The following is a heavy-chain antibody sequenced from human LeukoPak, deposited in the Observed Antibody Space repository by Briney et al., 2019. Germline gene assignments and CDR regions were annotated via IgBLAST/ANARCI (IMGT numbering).Heavy chain of an antibody. CDR3: AKTRGRITNGAFDI. CDR2: IWYDGSNK. J-gene: IGHJ3*02. V-gene: IGHV3-33*06. CDR1: GFTFSSYG. D-gene: IGHD3-10*01. Sequence: GGSLRLSCAASGFTFSSYGMHWVRQAPGKGLEWVAVIWYDGSNKYYADSVKGRFTISRDNSKNTLYLQMNSLRAEDTAVYYCAKTRGRITNGAFDIWGQGTMVTVSS.